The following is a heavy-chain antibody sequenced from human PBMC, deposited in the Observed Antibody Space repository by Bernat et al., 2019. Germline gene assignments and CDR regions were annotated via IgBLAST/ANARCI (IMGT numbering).Heavy chain of an antibody. CDR3: ARLSGSDPHAVDY. V-gene: IGHV4-34*01. CDR2: INHSGST. CDR1: GGSFSGYY. Sequence: QLQLQESGPGLVKPSETLSLTCAVYGGSFSGYYWSWIRQPPGKGLEWIGEINHSGSTNYNPSLKSRVTISVDTSKNQFSLKLSSVTAADTAVYYCARLSGSDPHAVDYWGQGTLVTVSS. D-gene: IGHD1-26*01. J-gene: IGHJ4*02.